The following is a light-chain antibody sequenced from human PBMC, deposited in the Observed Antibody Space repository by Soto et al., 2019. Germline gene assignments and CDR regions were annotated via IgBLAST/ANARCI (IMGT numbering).Light chain of an antibody. CDR1: SGDVGAYNF. J-gene: IGLJ1*01. CDR2: DVS. Sequence: QSALTQPASVSGSPGQSITFSCTGTSGDVGAYNFVSWYQQHPGKAPKLMIYDVSNRPSGVSNRFSGSKSGNTASLTISGLQAEDEADYYCRSYTSSDTLDVFGTGTKVTVL. V-gene: IGLV2-14*03. CDR3: RSYTSSDTLDV.